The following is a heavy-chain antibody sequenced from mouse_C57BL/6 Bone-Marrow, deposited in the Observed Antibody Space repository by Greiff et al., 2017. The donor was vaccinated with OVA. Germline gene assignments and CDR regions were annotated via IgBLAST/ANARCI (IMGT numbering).Heavy chain of an antibody. V-gene: IGHV1-81*01. D-gene: IGHD1-1*01. Sequence: VQLQQSGAELARPGASVKLSCKASGYTFTSYGISWVKQRTGQGLEWIGEIYPRSGNTYSNEKFKGKATLTADKSSSTAYMELRSLTSEDSAVYFCARERDYYYGSSSDYWGQGTTLTVSS. CDR3: ARERDYYYGSSSDY. CDR1: GYTFTSYG. CDR2: IYPRSGNT. J-gene: IGHJ2*01.